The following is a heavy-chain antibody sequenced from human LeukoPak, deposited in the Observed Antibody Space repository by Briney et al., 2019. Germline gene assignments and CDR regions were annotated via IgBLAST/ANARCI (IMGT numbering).Heavy chain of an antibody. D-gene: IGHD3-3*01. J-gene: IGHJ4*02. V-gene: IGHV4-59*04. CDR3: ATRSNYDFWSGYYLFDY. CDR2: IYHSGST. Sequence: SETLPLTCTVSGGSISSYYWSWIRQPPGKGLEWIGSIYHSGSTYYNPSLKSRVTISVDTSKNQFSLKLSSVTAADTAVYYCATRSNYDFWSGYYLFDYWGQGTLVTVSS. CDR1: GGSISSYY.